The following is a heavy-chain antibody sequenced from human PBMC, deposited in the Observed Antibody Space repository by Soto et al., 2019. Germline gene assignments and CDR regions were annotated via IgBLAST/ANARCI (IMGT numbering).Heavy chain of an antibody. V-gene: IGHV1-69*13. CDR3: ASGSIRGMYSSSSNYYYSMDV. Sequence: SVKVSCKASGGTFSSYAISWVRQAPGQGLEWMGGIIPIFGTANYAQKFQGRVTITADESTSTAYMELSSLRSEETAVYYCASGSIRGMYSSSSNYYYSMDVWGQGTTVTVSS. D-gene: IGHD6-6*01. J-gene: IGHJ6*02. CDR2: IIPIFGTA. CDR1: GGTFSSYA.